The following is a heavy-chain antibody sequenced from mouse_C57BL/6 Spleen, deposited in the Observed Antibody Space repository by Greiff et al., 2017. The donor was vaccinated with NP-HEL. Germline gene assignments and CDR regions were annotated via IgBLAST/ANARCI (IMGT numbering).Heavy chain of an antibody. CDR2: IDPSDSYT. J-gene: IGHJ2*01. V-gene: IGHV1-69*01. Sequence: QVQLQQSGAELVMPGASVKLSCKASGYTFTSYWMHWVKQRPGQGLEWIGEIDPSDSYTNYNQKFKGKATLTVDKSSSTAYMQLSSLTSEDAAVYYCARSEGNSFFDDRGQGTTLTVSS. CDR1: GYTFTSYW. CDR3: ARSEGNSFFDD. D-gene: IGHD2-1*01.